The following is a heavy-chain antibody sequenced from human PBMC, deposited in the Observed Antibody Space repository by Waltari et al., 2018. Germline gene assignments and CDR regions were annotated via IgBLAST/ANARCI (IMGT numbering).Heavy chain of an antibody. J-gene: IGHJ4*02. D-gene: IGHD7-27*01. Sequence: EVQVVESGGGLVQPGGSLRLSCAASGFTFTSYWMRWVRQAPGKGTEWVANINQDGSEKNYVDYVKGRFTISRDNAKDSLYLQMNSLRAEDTAVYFCARDHWGPDYWGQGTLVTVSS. CDR1: GFTFTSYW. V-gene: IGHV3-7*01. CDR2: INQDGSEK. CDR3: ARDHWGPDY.